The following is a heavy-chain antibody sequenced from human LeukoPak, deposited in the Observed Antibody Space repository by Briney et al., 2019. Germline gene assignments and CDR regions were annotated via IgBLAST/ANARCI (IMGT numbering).Heavy chain of an antibody. D-gene: IGHD6-13*01. CDR3: ARAYSSSWYYHYYYMDV. CDR1: GGSISSYY. J-gene: IGHJ6*03. V-gene: IGHV4-59*12. Sequence: SETLSLTCTVSGGSISSYYWSWIRQPPGKGLEWIGYIYYSGSTNYNPSLKSRVTISVEPSKNQFSLKLSSVTAADTAVYYCARAYSSSWYYHYYYMDVWGKGTTVTVSS. CDR2: IYYSGST.